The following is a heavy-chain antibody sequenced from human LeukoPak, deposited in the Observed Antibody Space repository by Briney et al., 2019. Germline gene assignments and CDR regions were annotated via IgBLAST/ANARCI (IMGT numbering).Heavy chain of an antibody. V-gene: IGHV1-2*02. Sequence: ASVKVSCKASGYTFTDYYMHWVRQAPGQGLEWMGWINPYSGGTKFVQKFQGRVTMTRDTSISTAYMELSRLRSDDTAVYHCARSVVAGTGVDYWGQGTLVTVSS. CDR1: GYTFTDYY. CDR3: ARSVVAGTGVDY. D-gene: IGHD6-19*01. J-gene: IGHJ4*02. CDR2: INPYSGGT.